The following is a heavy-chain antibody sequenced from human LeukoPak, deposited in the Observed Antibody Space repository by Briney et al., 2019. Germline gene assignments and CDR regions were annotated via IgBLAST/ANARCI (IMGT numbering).Heavy chain of an antibody. D-gene: IGHD2-8*02. Sequence: PSETLSLTCTICGGPIRSSIYNWRWIRQPPGKGLEWIGTIYFSGTTYYNPSLKSRVTISVDTSKNEFSLELRSVTAADTAFYYCASPGMASSIYWYHYYWGRGTLVTVSS. CDR2: IYFSGTT. CDR3: ASPGMASSIYWYHYY. V-gene: IGHV4-39*01. CDR1: GGPIRSSIYN. J-gene: IGHJ2*01.